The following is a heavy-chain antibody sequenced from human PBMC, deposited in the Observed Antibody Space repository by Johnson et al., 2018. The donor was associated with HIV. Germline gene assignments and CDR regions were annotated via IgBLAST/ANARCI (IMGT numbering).Heavy chain of an antibody. J-gene: IGHJ3*02. CDR2: ISSSGSSI. CDR3: ARASTTVTTGDDAFDI. CDR1: GLTFSSYA. Sequence: VQLVVSGGGVVQPGTSLRLSCAASGLTFSSYAMHWVRQAPAKGLERVSYISSSGSSIYYADPVKGRSTISRDNAKSSLYLQMNGLRAEDTAVYYCARASTTVTTGDDAFDIWGQGTMVTVSS. V-gene: IGHV3-48*03. D-gene: IGHD4-17*01.